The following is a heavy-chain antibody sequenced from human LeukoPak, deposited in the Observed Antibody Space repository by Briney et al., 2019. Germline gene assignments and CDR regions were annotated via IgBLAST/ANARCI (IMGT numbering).Heavy chain of an antibody. Sequence: ASVNVSCKASGGTFSSYAISWVRQAPGQGLEWMGGIIPIFGTANYAQKFQGRVTITTDESTSTAYMELSSLRSEDTAVYYCARDAIAARLRDYYYYYYMDVWGKGTTVTVSS. CDR2: IIPIFGTA. CDR3: ARDAIAARLRDYYYYYYMDV. J-gene: IGHJ6*03. D-gene: IGHD6-6*01. CDR1: GGTFSSYA. V-gene: IGHV1-69*05.